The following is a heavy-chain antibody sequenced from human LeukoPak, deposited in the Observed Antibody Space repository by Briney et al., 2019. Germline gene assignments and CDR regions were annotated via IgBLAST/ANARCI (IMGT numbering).Heavy chain of an antibody. Sequence: SETLSLTCTVSGYSISSGYYWGWIRQPPGKGLEWIGSIYHSGSTYYNPSLKSRVTISVDTSKNQFSLKLSSVTAADTAVYYCARVGLERRLTDYYYMDVWGKGTTVTISS. CDR1: GYSISSGYY. J-gene: IGHJ6*03. CDR3: ARVGLERRLTDYYYMDV. V-gene: IGHV4-38-2*02. CDR2: IYHSGST. D-gene: IGHD1-1*01.